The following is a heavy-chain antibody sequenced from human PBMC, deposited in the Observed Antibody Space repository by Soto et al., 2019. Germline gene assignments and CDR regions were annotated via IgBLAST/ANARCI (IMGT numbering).Heavy chain of an antibody. CDR3: ARGNGYYHFWSGLF. J-gene: IGHJ4*02. D-gene: IGHD3-3*01. CDR1: GYTFTSYD. CDR2: MNPNSGNT. V-gene: IGHV1-8*01. Sequence: ASVKVSCKASGYTFTSYDINWVRQATVQGLEWMGCMNPNSGNTGYTQKFQDRVTMTSNTSINTAYLELSSLRAEDTAVYHCARGNGYYHFWSGLFCGQGTLVTVSS.